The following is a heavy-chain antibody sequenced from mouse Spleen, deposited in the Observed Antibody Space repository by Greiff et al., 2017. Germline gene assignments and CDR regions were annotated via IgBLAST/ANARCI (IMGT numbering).Heavy chain of an antibody. CDR3: ARGDGYYSYWYFDV. V-gene: IGHV1-47*01. CDR2: FHPYNDDT. CDR1: GYTFTTYP. J-gene: IGHJ1*03. Sequence: QVHVKQSGAELVKPGASVKMSCKASGYTFTTYPIEWMKQNHGKSLEWIGNFHPYNDDTKYNEKFKGKATLTVEKSSSTVYLELSRLTSDDSAVYYCARGDGYYSYWYFDVWGTGTTVTVSS. D-gene: IGHD2-3*01.